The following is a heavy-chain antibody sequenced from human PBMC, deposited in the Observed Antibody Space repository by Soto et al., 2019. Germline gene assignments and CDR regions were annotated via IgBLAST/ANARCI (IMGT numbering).Heavy chain of an antibody. CDR1: GGSFSSYA. Sequence: QVQLVQSGAEVKKPGSSVKVSCKAPGGSFSSYAINWVRQAPGQGLEWMGGIIPMSATRTYAQKFQDRVTITADESSTTVYTELSSLQSEDTAVYYCARPIRYYDVWRDYPPFDYWGQGTLVTVSS. CDR3: ARPIRYYDVWRDYPPFDY. D-gene: IGHD3-3*01. CDR2: IIPMSATR. J-gene: IGHJ4*02. V-gene: IGHV1-69*01.